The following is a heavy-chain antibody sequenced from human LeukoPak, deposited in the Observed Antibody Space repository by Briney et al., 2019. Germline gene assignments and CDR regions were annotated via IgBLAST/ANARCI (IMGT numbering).Heavy chain of an antibody. Sequence: SETLSLNCTVSGGSISSSTYYWGWIRQPPGKGLGWIGTIYYSGSTYYNPSLKSRVTISVDTSKNQFSLKLSSVTAADTAVYYCARGGYYDFWSGYFCWFDPWGQGTLVTVSS. J-gene: IGHJ5*02. V-gene: IGHV4-39*07. CDR3: ARGGYYDFWSGYFCWFDP. CDR2: IYYSGST. D-gene: IGHD3-3*01. CDR1: GGSISSSTYY.